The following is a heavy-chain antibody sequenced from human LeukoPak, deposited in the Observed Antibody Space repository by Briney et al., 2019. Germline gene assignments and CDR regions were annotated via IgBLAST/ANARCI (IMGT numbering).Heavy chain of an antibody. CDR2: IYMSGST. CDR1: GASISSGSYY. J-gene: IGHJ4*01. CDR3: VASGSFLYYFQY. D-gene: IGHD1-26*01. Sequence: SETLSLTCSVSGASISSGSYYWGWVRQTAGKGLEWIGRIYMSGSTTYNPSLKSRVAISIDTSKNQLSLNLTSVIAADSALYYCVASGSFLYYFQYWGHGTLATFSS. V-gene: IGHV4-61*02.